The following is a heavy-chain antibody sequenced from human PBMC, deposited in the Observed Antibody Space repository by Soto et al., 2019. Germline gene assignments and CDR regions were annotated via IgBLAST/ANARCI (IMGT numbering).Heavy chain of an antibody. J-gene: IGHJ4*02. CDR3: ARDYGYCSGGSCYPGRPLDY. Sequence: ASVKVSCKASGYTFTSYGISWVRQAPGQGLEWMGWISAYNGNTNYAQKPQGRVTMTTDTSTSTAYLELRSLRSDDTAVYYCARDYGYCSGGSCYPGRPLDYWGQGTLVTVSS. CDR1: GYTFTSYG. V-gene: IGHV1-18*01. CDR2: ISAYNGNT. D-gene: IGHD2-15*01.